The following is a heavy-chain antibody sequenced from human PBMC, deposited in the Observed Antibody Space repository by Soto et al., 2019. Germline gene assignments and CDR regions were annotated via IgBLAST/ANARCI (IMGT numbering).Heavy chain of an antibody. CDR1: GGSISSGDYY. Sequence: QVQLQESGPGLVKPSQTLSLTCTVSGGSISSGDYYWSWIRQPPGKGLEWIGYIYYSGSTYYNPSLKSRVTISVDTSKNQFSLKLSSVTAADTAVYYCARLSGPQEIGELGRGFDYWGQGTLVTVSS. V-gene: IGHV4-30-4*01. CDR2: IYYSGST. CDR3: ARLSGPQEIGELGRGFDY. D-gene: IGHD3-10*01. J-gene: IGHJ4*02.